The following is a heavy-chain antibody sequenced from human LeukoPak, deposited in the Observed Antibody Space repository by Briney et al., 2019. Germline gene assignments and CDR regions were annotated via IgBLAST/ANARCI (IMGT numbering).Heavy chain of an antibody. J-gene: IGHJ4*02. Sequence: GASVKVSCRASGYTFTNYDINWVRQATGQGLEWMGYMNPNSGFTTYAQKFQGRVTMTRDTSISTAYMELSSLRSDDTAVYYGARVPRELGAYWGQGTLVTVSS. CDR2: MNPNSGFT. D-gene: IGHD3-16*01. CDR1: GYTFTNYD. CDR3: ARVPRELGAY. V-gene: IGHV1-8*01.